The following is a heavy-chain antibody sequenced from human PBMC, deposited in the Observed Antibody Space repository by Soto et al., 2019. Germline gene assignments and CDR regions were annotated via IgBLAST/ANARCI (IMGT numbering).Heavy chain of an antibody. V-gene: IGHV4-59*01. J-gene: IGHJ1*01. Sequence: PSETLSLTCTVFGASITDSYWSWIRQPPEKGLEWIGYIYFSGVATYNPSLKSRATMSRDTPKNEFSLKLTSVTAADTAIYYCARGDSDLAVSEAAYWGQGTLVTVSS. D-gene: IGHD2-15*01. CDR1: GASITDSY. CDR2: IYFSGVA. CDR3: ARGDSDLAVSEAAY.